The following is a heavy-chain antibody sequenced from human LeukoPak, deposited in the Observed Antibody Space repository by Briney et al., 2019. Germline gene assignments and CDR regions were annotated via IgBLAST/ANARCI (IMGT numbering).Heavy chain of an antibody. CDR2: IYSGGST. V-gene: IGHV3-53*01. D-gene: IGHD3-9*01. Sequence: GGSLRLSCAASGFTVSSNYMSWVRQAPGKGLEWVSVIYSGGSTYYADSVKGRFTISRDNSKSTLYLQMNSLRAEDTAVYYCASGPERCFDWMMFDYWGQGTLVTVSS. CDR3: ASGPERCFDWMMFDY. CDR1: GFTVSSNY. J-gene: IGHJ4*02.